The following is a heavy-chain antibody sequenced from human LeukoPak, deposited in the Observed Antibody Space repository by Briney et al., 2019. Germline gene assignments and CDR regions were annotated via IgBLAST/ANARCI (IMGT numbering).Heavy chain of an antibody. CDR3: ARDNIGAAGDSSTFYYYMDV. Sequence: AGGSLRLSCAASGFIFSSDNMNWVRQAPGKGLEWVSSISSSGSYIYYVDSVKGRFTISRDNAKNSLYLQMNSLRAEDTAVYYCARDNIGAAGDSSTFYYYMDVWGKGTTVTVSS. CDR2: ISSSGSYI. V-gene: IGHV3-21*01. D-gene: IGHD6-13*01. J-gene: IGHJ6*03. CDR1: GFIFSSDN.